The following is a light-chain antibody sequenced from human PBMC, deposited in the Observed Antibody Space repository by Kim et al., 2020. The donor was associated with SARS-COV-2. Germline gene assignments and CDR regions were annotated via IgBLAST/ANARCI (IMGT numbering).Light chain of an antibody. CDR1: TSDVGSQKF. V-gene: IGLV2-23*01. J-gene: IGLJ3*02. CDR3: CSFAPISSWV. Sequence: QSITISCTETTSDVGSQKFVSWYQHHPGKAPKLVIFEDTQRPSGISDRFSASKSGNPASLTISGLQAEDEAEYFCCSFAPISSWVFGGGTKVTVL. CDR2: EDT.